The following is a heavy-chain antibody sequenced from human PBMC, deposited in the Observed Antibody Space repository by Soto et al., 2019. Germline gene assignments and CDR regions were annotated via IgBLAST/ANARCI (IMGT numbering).Heavy chain of an antibody. CDR1: GFTFSSYS. CDR2: ISSSSSTI. J-gene: IGHJ4*02. D-gene: IGHD3-22*01. CDR3: AADYYDSSGYYYLGYFDY. Sequence: PGGSLRLSCAASGFTFSSYSMNWVRQAPGKGLEWVSYISSSSSTIYYADSVKGRFTISRDNAKNSLYLQMNSLRDEDTAVYYCAADYYDSSGYYYLGYFDYWGQGTLVTVSS. V-gene: IGHV3-48*02.